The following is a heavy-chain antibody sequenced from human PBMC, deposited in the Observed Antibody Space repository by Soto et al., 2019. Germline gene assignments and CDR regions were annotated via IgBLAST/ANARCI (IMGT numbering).Heavy chain of an antibody. D-gene: IGHD2-2*02. V-gene: IGHV4-30-4*01. CDR2: IYYSGST. J-gene: IGHJ5*02. Sequence: PSETLSLICTVSGGSISSGDYYWSWIRQPPGKGLEWIGYIYYSGSTYYNPSLKSRVTISVDTSKNQFSLKLSSVTAADTAVYYCARKMDEIPYTNWFDPWGQGTLVTVSS. CDR1: GGSISSGDYY. CDR3: ARKMDEIPYTNWFDP.